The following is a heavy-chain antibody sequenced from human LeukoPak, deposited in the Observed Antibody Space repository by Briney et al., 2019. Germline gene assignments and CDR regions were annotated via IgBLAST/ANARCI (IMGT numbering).Heavy chain of an antibody. CDR2: TAGADVVI. Sequence: GGSLRLSCAVSGLTFSDYRMIWVRQAPAKRLEWAAVTAGADVVIQYADSVKGRFTISTDNSKNTVYLQMNSLRAEDTALYFCATYIQRPPGMDVWGQGTTVTVSS. D-gene: IGHD2-15*01. CDR3: ATYIQRPPGMDV. CDR1: GLTFSDYR. J-gene: IGHJ6*02. V-gene: IGHV3-23*01.